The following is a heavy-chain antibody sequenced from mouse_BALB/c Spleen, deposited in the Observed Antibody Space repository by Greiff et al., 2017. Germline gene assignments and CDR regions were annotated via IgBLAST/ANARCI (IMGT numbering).Heavy chain of an antibody. Sequence: EVMLVESGGGLVKPGGSLKLSCAASGFAFSSYDMSWVRQTPEKRLEWVAYISSGGGSTYYPDTVKGRFTISRDNAKNTLDLQMSSLKSEDTAMYYCARPVLRDWYFDVWGAGTTVTVSS. CDR3: ARPVLRDWYFDV. V-gene: IGHV5-12-1*01. CDR2: ISSGGGST. CDR1: GFAFSSYD. D-gene: IGHD1-1*01. J-gene: IGHJ1*01.